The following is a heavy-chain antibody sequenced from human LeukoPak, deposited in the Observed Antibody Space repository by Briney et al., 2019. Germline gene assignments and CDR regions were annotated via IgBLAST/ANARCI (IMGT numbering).Heavy chain of an antibody. CDR2: ISGSGGST. CDR1: GFTFSSYA. Sequence: GGSLRLSCAASGFTFSSYAMSWVRQAPGKGLEWVSAISGSGGSTYYADSVKGRFTISRDNSKNTLYLQMNSLRAEYPAVYYCAKGIYDRSGYYGNYFDHWGQGTLGNGSS. J-gene: IGHJ4*02. CDR3: AKGIYDRSGYYGNYFDH. D-gene: IGHD3-22*01. V-gene: IGHV3-23*01.